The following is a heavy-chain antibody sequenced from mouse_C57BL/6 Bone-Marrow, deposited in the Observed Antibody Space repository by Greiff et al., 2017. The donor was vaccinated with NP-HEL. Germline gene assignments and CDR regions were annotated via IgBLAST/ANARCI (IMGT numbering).Heavy chain of an antibody. V-gene: IGHV1-85*01. CDR2: IYPRDGST. CDR3: ARWDYGSSFDY. Sequence: VKLVESGPELVKPGASVKLSCKASGYTFTSYDINWVKQRPGRGLEWIGWIYPRDGSTKYNEKFKGKATLTVDTSSSTAYMELHSLTSEDSAVYFCARWDYGSSFDYWGQGTTLTVSS. CDR1: GYTFTSYD. J-gene: IGHJ2*01. D-gene: IGHD1-1*01.